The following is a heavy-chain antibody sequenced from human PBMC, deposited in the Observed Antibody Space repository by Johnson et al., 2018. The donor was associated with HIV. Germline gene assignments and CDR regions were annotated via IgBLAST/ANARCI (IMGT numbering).Heavy chain of an antibody. CDR3: ARDRGSSRDALDV. CDR1: GFTFNSYG. D-gene: IGHD6-19*01. CDR2: IRYDGSIK. J-gene: IGHJ3*01. V-gene: IGHV3-30*02. Sequence: QVQLVESGGGVVQPGGSLRLSCAASGFTFNSYGMHWVRQAPGKGLEWVAFIRYDGSIKYYVDSVKGRFTISRDNAKNSLYLQMNSLRAEDTAVYYCARDRGSSRDALDVWGQGTMVTVSS.